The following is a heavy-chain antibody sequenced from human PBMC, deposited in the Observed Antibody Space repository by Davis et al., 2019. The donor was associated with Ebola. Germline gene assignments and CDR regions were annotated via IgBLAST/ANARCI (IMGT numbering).Heavy chain of an antibody. CDR1: GFTFSSYW. CDR2: INSDGSST. J-gene: IGHJ6*02. CDR3: ARHAYPGLLLRPSDYYGMDV. Sequence: HTGGSLRLSCAASGFTFSSYWMRWVRQAPGKGLVWVSHINSDGSSTSYADSVKGRFTISRDNAKNSLYLQMNSLRAEDTAVYYCARHAYPGLLLRPSDYYGMDVWGQGTTVTVSS. D-gene: IGHD2-15*01. V-gene: IGHV3-74*01.